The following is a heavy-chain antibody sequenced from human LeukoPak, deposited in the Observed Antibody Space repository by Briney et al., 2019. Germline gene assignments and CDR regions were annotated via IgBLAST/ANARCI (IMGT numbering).Heavy chain of an antibody. J-gene: IGHJ4*02. D-gene: IGHD6-13*01. V-gene: IGHV4-39*07. CDR1: GDSIRSSSYS. Sequence: NPSETLSLTCTVSGDSIRSSSYSWGWIRQPPGKGLEWIGNIYYSGRPYYNPSLKSRVTISVDTSKNQFSLKLSSVTAADTAVYYCARDTDSSSYLHWGQGTLVTVSS. CDR3: ARDTDSSSYLH. CDR2: IYYSGRP.